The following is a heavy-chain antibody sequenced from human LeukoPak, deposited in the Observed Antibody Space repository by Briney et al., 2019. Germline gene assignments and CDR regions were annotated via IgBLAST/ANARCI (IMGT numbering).Heavy chain of an antibody. CDR2: IYYSGST. V-gene: IGHV4-39*01. D-gene: IGHD2-2*01. CDR1: GGSISSSSYY. Sequence: SETLSLTCTVSGGSISSSSYYWGWLRQPPGKGLEWIGSIYYSGSTYYNPSLKSRVTISVDTSKNQFSLKLSSVTAADTAVYYCAQLLWLRDYWGQGTLVTVSS. J-gene: IGHJ4*02. CDR3: AQLLWLRDY.